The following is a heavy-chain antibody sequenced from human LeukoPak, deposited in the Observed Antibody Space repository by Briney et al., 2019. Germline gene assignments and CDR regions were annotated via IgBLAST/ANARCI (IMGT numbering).Heavy chain of an antibody. D-gene: IGHD2-2*01. CDR3: AGGSRGYCSSASCPFYFDY. CDR1: GFDFSNYV. V-gene: IGHV3-21*01. J-gene: IGHJ4*02. Sequence: GRSLRLSCAASGFDFSNYVMSWVRQAPGMGLEWVSFISSTSSYIYYADSLKGRFTISRDNARNSLYLQMNSLRAEDTAVYYCAGGSRGYCSSASCPFYFDYWGQGTLVTVSS. CDR2: ISSTSSYI.